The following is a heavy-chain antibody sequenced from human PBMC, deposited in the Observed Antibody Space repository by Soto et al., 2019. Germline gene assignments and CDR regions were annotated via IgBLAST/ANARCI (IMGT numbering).Heavy chain of an antibody. D-gene: IGHD3-10*01. V-gene: IGHV4-30-4*01. CDR3: ATFKGGILWFGELSHFDP. CDR1: DGSISSGDYY. Sequence: QVQLQESGPGLVKPSQTLSLTCTVSDGSISSGDYYWSWIRQPPGKGLEWIGYIYYSGSTYYNPSLKSRVTISVDTSKNQFSLKLSSVTAADTAVYYCATFKGGILWFGELSHFDPWGQGTLVTVSS. CDR2: IYYSGST. J-gene: IGHJ5*02.